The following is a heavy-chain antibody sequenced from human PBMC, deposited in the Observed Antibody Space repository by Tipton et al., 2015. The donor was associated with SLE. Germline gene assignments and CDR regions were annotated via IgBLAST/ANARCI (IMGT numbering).Heavy chain of an antibody. D-gene: IGHD3-3*01. V-gene: IGHV3-23*01. CDR1: GFTFSSYA. Sequence: SLRLSCAASGFTFSSYAMSWVRQAPGKGLEWFSAISGSGGSTYYADSVKGRFTISRDNSKNTLYLQMNSLRAEDTAVYYCAKADGAGRFLEWFPSYAFDIWGQGTMVTVSS. CDR3: AKADGAGRFLEWFPSYAFDI. J-gene: IGHJ3*02. CDR2: ISGSGGST.